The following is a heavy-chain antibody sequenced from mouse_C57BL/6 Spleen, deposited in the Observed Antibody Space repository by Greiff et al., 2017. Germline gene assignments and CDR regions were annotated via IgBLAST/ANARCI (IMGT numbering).Heavy chain of an antibody. CDR2: INPNNGGT. D-gene: IGHD3-3*01. J-gene: IGHJ4*01. CDR3: ARGGRTAMDY. CDR1: GYKFTDYY. Sequence: VQLQQSGPELVKPGASVKISCKASGYKFTDYYMNWVKQSHGKSLEWIGDINPNNGGTSYNQKFKGKANVTVDKSSSTAYMARRSLTSEDSAVYYCARGGRTAMDYWGQGTSVTVSS. V-gene: IGHV1-26*01.